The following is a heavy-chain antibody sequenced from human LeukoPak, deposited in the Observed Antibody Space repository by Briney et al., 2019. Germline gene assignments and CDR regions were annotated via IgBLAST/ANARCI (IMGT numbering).Heavy chain of an antibody. Sequence: ASVKVSCKASGYTFTSYYMHWVRQAPGQGLEWMGIINPSGGSTSYAQKFQGRVTMTRDMSTSTVYMELSSLRSEDTAVYYCAGSDTTGYSPREWDYWYFDLWGRGTLVTVSS. V-gene: IGHV1-46*01. CDR2: INPSGGST. CDR3: AGSDTTGYSPREWDYWYFDL. D-gene: IGHD3-9*01. J-gene: IGHJ2*01. CDR1: GYTFTSYY.